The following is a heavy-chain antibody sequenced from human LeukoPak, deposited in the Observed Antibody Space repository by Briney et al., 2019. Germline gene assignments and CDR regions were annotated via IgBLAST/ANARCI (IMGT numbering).Heavy chain of an antibody. Sequence: SETLSLTCTVPGGSISGYYWTWIRQPPGKGLEWIGYIYYSGSTSYNPSLRSRVTISVDTSKNQFSLKLTTVTAADTAVYYCARGREVTRDFDYWGQRTLVSVSS. CDR1: GGSISGYY. J-gene: IGHJ4*02. CDR2: IYYSGST. D-gene: IGHD4-23*01. V-gene: IGHV4-59*12. CDR3: ARGREVTRDFDY.